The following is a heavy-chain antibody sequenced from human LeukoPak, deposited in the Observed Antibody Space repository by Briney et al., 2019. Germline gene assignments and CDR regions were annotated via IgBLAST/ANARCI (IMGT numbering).Heavy chain of an antibody. J-gene: IGHJ4*02. Sequence: GGSLRLSCAASGFTFSSYSMNWVRQAPGKGLEWVSSISSSSSYIYYADSVKGRFTVSRDNAKNSLYLQMNSLRAEDTAVYYCARGKKWLLSPYFDYWGQGTLVTVSS. CDR3: ARGKKWLLSPYFDY. D-gene: IGHD3-22*01. CDR1: GFTFSSYS. CDR2: ISSSSSYI. V-gene: IGHV3-21*01.